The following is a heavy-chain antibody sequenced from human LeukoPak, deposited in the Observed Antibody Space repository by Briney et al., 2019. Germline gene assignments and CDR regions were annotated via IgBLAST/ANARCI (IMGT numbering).Heavy chain of an antibody. CDR1: GFSFDTYA. Sequence: GRSLRLSCAASGFSFDTYAMHWVRQAPGKGLEWVAVISYDGSNKYYADSVKGRFTISRDNSKNTLYLQMNSLRAEDTAVYYCAKILYSGYDLSYLARGMDVWGKGTTVTVSS. V-gene: IGHV3-30*18. CDR3: AKILYSGYDLSYLARGMDV. CDR2: ISYDGSNK. J-gene: IGHJ6*04. D-gene: IGHD5-12*01.